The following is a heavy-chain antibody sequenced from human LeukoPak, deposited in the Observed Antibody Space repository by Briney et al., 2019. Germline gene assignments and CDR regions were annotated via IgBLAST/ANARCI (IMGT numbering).Heavy chain of an antibody. CDR3: ARVPKVAVAGTGNWFDP. V-gene: IGHV1-46*01. CDR2: INPSGGST. J-gene: IGHJ5*02. CDR1: GYTFTSYY. D-gene: IGHD6-19*01. Sequence: GASVKVSCKASGYTFTSYYMHWVRQAPGQGLEWMGIINPSGGSTSYAQKFQGRVTMTRDTSTSTVYMELSSLRSEDTAVYYCARVPKVAVAGTGNWFDPWGQGTLVTVSS.